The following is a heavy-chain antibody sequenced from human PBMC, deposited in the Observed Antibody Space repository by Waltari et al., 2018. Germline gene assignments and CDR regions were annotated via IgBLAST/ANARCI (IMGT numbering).Heavy chain of an antibody. Sequence: QVQLVQSGAEVKKPGASVKVSCKVSGYTLTELSMHWVRQAPGQGLEWMGGIIPIFGTANYAQKFQGRVTITADESTSTAYMELSSLRSEDTAVYYCASPRGYDRGLFDYWGQGTLVTVSS. V-gene: IGHV1-69*13. CDR3: ASPRGYDRGLFDY. J-gene: IGHJ4*02. CDR2: IIPIFGTA. D-gene: IGHD5-12*01. CDR1: GYTLTELS.